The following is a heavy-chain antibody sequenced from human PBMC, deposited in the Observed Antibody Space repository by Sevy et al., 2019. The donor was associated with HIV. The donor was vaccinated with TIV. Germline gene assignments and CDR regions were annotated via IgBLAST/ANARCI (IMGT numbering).Heavy chain of an antibody. D-gene: IGHD1-1*01. CDR3: ASDSTTRPRVLDY. Sequence: SETLSLTCSVSGGSISSYFWTWVRQSPGKGLEWIGNIYFTGNTDYSPSLKSRVTLSLDTSKSQFSLTLKPVTAADTAIYFCASDSTTRPRVLDYWGQGTLVTVSS. J-gene: IGHJ4*02. V-gene: IGHV4-59*01. CDR2: IYFTGNT. CDR1: GGSISSYF.